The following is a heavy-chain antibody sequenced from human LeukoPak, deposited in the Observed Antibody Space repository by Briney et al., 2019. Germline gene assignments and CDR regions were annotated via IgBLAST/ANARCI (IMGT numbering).Heavy chain of an antibody. D-gene: IGHD1-26*01. CDR3: ARGRGGVGATRRYFDY. Sequence: SETLSLTCAVYGGSFSGYYWSWIRQPPGKGLEWIGEINHSGSTNYNPSLKSRVTISVDTSKNQFSLKLSSVTAADTAVYYCARGRGGVGATRRYFDYWGQGTLVTVSS. J-gene: IGHJ4*02. CDR2: INHSGST. CDR1: GGSFSGYY. V-gene: IGHV4-34*01.